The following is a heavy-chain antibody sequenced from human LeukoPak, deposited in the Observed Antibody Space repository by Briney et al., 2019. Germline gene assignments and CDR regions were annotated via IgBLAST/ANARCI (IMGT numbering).Heavy chain of an antibody. CDR3: ARDQADLLWFGELLGFDY. Sequence: GASVKVSCKASGYTFTSYGISWVRQAPGQGLEWMGWISAYNGNTNYAQKLQGRVTMTTDTSTSTAYMELRSLRSDDTAVYYCARDQADLLWFGELLGFDYWGQGTLVTVSS. V-gene: IGHV1-18*01. CDR2: ISAYNGNT. D-gene: IGHD3-10*01. CDR1: GYTFTSYG. J-gene: IGHJ4*02.